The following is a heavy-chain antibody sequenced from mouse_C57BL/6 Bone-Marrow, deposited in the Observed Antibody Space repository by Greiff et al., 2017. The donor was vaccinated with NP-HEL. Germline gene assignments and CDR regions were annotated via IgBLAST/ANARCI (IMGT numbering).Heavy chain of an antibody. D-gene: IGHD1-1*01. CDR3: ARIGDYYGSSYGAWFAY. V-gene: IGHV8-8*01. J-gene: IGHJ3*01. CDR2: IWWDDDK. CDR1: GFSLSTFGMG. Sequence: QVTLKESGPGILQPSQTLSLTCSFSGFSLSTFGMGVGWIRQPSGKGLEWLAHIWWDDDKYYNPALESRLTISKDTSKNQVFLKIANVDTADTATYYCARIGDYYGSSYGAWFAYWGQGTLVTVSA.